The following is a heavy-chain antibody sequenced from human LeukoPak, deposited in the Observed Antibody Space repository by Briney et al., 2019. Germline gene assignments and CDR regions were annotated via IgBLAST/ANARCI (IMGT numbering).Heavy chain of an antibody. CDR3: ARGLYYEQQLVTDSGWFDP. D-gene: IGHD6-13*01. Sequence: PSETLSLTCAVYGGSFSGYYWSWIRQPPGKGLEWIGEINHSGSTNYNPSLKSRVTISVDTSKNQFSLKLSSVTAADTAVYYCARGLYYEQQLVTDSGWFDPWGQGTLVTVSS. J-gene: IGHJ5*02. CDR2: INHSGST. V-gene: IGHV4-34*01. CDR1: GGSFSGYY.